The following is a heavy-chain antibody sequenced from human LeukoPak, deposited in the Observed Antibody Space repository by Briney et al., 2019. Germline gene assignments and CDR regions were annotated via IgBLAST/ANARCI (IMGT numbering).Heavy chain of an antibody. CDR3: ASSLPDYGMDV. Sequence: PGGSLRLSCAASGFTFSSYSMYWVRQAPGKGLEWVSSISSSSSYIYYADSVKGRFTISRDNAKNSLYLQMNSLRAEDTAVYYCASSLPDYGMDVWGQGTTVTVSS. V-gene: IGHV3-21*01. CDR2: ISSSSSYI. CDR1: GFTFSSYS. J-gene: IGHJ6*02. D-gene: IGHD2-2*01.